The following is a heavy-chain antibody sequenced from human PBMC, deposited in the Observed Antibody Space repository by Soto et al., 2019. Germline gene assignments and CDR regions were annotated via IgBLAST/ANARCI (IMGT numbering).Heavy chain of an antibody. CDR1: GASISYGGFS. Sequence: QLQLQESGSGLVKTSETLSLTCTVSGASISYGGFSWSCILQSPGKGLEWIGYISHLESTWFHPAFKIRLPMSIDRTRNQFTLKLSSVTAGDMAVYYSARGGGYASFDYWCQGVLVTVS. CDR2: ISHLEST. J-gene: IGHJ4*02. D-gene: IGHD5-12*01. CDR3: ARGGGYASFDY. V-gene: IGHV4-30-2*06.